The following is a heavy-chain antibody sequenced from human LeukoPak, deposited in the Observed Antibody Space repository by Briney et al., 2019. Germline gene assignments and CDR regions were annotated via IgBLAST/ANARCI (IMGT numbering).Heavy chain of an antibody. CDR1: GGSFSGYY. J-gene: IGHJ4*02. D-gene: IGHD3-10*01. CDR2: INHSGST. Sequence: PSETLCLTCAVYGGSFSGYYWSWIRQPPGKGLEWIWEINHSGSTNYNPSLKSRVTISVDTSKNQFSLKLSSVTAADTAVYYCARAYYYGSGSYYYYWGQGTLVTVSS. CDR3: ARAYYYGSGSYYYY. V-gene: IGHV4-34*01.